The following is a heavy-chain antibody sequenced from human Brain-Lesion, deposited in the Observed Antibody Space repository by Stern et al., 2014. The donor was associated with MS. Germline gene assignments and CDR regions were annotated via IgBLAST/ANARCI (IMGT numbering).Heavy chain of an antibody. CDR3: ARDDHRDSSGHYAPFDY. CDR2: IKCVDDKT. Sequence: QVQLVQSGAEVKKPGASVKVSCKASGYTFIRYAMQWVRQAPGQRLEWMGRIKCVDDKTKYSHKFQGRVTITRDTSANTVYMELSSLRSEDTAVYYCARDDHRDSSGHYAPFDYWGQGTRVTVSS. J-gene: IGHJ4*02. D-gene: IGHD3-22*01. CDR1: GYTFIRYA. V-gene: IGHV1-3*01.